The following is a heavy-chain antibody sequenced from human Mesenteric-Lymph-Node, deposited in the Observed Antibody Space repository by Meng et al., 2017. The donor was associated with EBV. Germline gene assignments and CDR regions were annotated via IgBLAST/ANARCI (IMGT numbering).Heavy chain of an antibody. J-gene: IGHJ5*02. CDR3: ARDTSGGYNWFDP. CDR2: IYYSGTT. D-gene: IGHD3-10*01. V-gene: IGHV4-59*01. CDR1: GDSITNYY. Sequence: QVQLQESGPGLVQPSETLSLTCTVSGDSITNYYWNWIRQPPGKGLEWIGYIYYSGTTNYNPSLKSRVTISVDTSKNQFSLRLNSLTAADTAVYYCARDTSGGYNWFDPWGQGTLVTVSS.